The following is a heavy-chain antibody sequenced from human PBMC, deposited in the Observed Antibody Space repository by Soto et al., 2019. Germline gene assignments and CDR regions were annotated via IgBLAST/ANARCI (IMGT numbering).Heavy chain of an antibody. Sequence: PGGSLRLSCAASGFTFSSYDMHWVRQATGKGLEWVSAIGTAGDTYYPGSVKGRFTISRENAKNSFYLQMNSLRAGDTAVYYCARANYDILTGPPQYYGMDVWGQGTTVTVSS. D-gene: IGHD3-9*01. CDR2: IGTAGDT. CDR3: ARANYDILTGPPQYYGMDV. V-gene: IGHV3-13*01. J-gene: IGHJ6*02. CDR1: GFTFSSYD.